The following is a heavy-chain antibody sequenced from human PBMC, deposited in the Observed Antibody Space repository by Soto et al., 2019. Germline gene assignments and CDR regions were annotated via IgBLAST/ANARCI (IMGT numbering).Heavy chain of an antibody. CDR2: ISGSGGST. V-gene: IGHV3-23*01. J-gene: IGHJ5*02. D-gene: IGHD2-2*02. CDR3: AKYDIVVVPAAIRGVDWFDP. CDR1: GFTFSSYA. Sequence: EVQLLESGGGLVQPGGSLRLSCAAAGFTFSSYAMSWVRQAPGKGLEWVSAISGSGGSTYYADSVKGRFTISRDNSKNTLYLQMNSLRAEDTAVYYCAKYDIVVVPAAIRGVDWFDPWGQGTLVTVSS.